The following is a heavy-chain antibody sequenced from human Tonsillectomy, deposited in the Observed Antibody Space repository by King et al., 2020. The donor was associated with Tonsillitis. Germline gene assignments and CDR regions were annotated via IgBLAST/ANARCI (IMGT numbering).Heavy chain of an antibody. CDR2: IRCSGGST. J-gene: IGHJ4*02. CDR3: ESTVPAWD. D-gene: IGHD6-6*01. CDR1: GFTFSRHA. Sequence: VQLVESWGGLVQPGGALRLSWAASGFTFSRHAMSWVRQAPGKGLEWVSAIRCSGGSTYYADSGKGRFTISRDNSKNTLYLQMNSLRAEDTAVYYCESTVPAWDWGQGTLVTVSS. V-gene: IGHV3-23*04.